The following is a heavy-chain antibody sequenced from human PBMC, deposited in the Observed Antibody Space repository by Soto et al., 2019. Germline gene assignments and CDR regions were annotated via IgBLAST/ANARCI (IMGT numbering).Heavy chain of an antibody. V-gene: IGHV1-2*02. CDR3: ARVYCSSTSCNNWFDP. CDR1: GYTFTGYY. Sequence: QVQLVQSGAEVKKPGASVKVSCKASGYTFTGYYMHWVRQAPGQGLEWMGWINPNSGGTNYAQKFQGRVTMTRDTSISTAYMELSRLRSDDTAVYYCARVYCSSTSCNNWFDPWGQGTLVTVSS. J-gene: IGHJ5*02. D-gene: IGHD2-2*01. CDR2: INPNSGGT.